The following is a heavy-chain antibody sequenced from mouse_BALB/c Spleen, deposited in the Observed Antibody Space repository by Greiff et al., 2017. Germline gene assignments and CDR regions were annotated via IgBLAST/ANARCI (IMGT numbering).Heavy chain of an antibody. Sequence: EVQLQQSGAELVRPGASVKLSCKASGFNIKDYYMHWVKQRPEQGLEWIGWIDPENGNTIYDPKFQGKASITADTSSNTAYLQLSSLTSEDTAVYYCARMDYWGQGTSVTVSS. CDR2: IDPENGNT. CDR1: GFNIKDYY. V-gene: IGHV14-1*02. J-gene: IGHJ4*01. CDR3: ARMDY.